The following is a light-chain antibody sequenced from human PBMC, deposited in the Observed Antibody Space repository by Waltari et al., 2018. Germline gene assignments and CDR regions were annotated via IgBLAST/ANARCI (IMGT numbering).Light chain of an antibody. Sequence: DIHMTQSPSSLSASVGDRVTITCQAIQDINNYFKWFQQKPGKAPKVLIYDASNLETGVPSRFSGSRCGTDYTFTISSLQPEDIATYYCQQYDRRLTFGGGTRVEIK. CDR2: DAS. J-gene: IGKJ4*01. CDR1: QDINNY. CDR3: QQYDRRLT. V-gene: IGKV1-33*01.